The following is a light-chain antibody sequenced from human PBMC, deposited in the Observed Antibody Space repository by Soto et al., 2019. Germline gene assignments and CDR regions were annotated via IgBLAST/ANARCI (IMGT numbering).Light chain of an antibody. CDR1: SGHSNYA. CDR2: LNSDGSH. J-gene: IGLJ2*01. V-gene: IGLV4-69*01. CDR3: QTWGSGIVV. Sequence: QTVVTQSPSASASLGASVKLTCTLSSGHSNYAIAWHQQQSEKGPRYLMKLNSDGSHSKGDGIPDRFSGSSSGAERYLTISSLQSDDEADYYCQTWGSGIVVFGGGTKVTVL.